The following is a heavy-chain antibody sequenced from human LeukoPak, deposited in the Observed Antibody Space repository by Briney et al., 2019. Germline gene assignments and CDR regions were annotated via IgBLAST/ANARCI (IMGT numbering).Heavy chain of an antibody. V-gene: IGHV7-4-1*02. Sequence: GASVKVSCKASGYTFTSYAMNWVRQAPGQGLEWMGWINTNTGNPTYAQGFTGRFVFSLDTSVSTAYLQISSLKAEDTAVYYCARDGGEGDYPPSVFYYWGQGTLVTVSS. CDR3: ARDGGEGDYPPSVFYY. CDR2: INTNTGNP. D-gene: IGHD4-17*01. J-gene: IGHJ4*02. CDR1: GYTFTSYA.